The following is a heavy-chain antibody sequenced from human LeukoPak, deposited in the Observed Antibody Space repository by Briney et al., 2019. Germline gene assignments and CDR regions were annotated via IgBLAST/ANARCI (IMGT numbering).Heavy chain of an antibody. CDR3: ANAHDFWSGYCDY. V-gene: IGHV3-30*02. Sequence: GGSLRLSCAASGFTFSSYGMHWVRQAPGKGLEWVAFIRYDGSNKYYADSVKGRFTITRDNSKNTLYLQMNSLRAEDTAVYYCANAHDFWSGYCDYWGQGTLVTVSS. J-gene: IGHJ4*02. CDR1: GFTFSSYG. CDR2: IRYDGSNK. D-gene: IGHD3-3*01.